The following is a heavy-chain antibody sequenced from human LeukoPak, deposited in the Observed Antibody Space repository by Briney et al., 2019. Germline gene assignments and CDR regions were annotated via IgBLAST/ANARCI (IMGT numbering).Heavy chain of an antibody. CDR1: GFTFSSYS. CDR3: ARDMGRRIFGVAYDAFHI. V-gene: IGHV3-48*04. J-gene: IGHJ3*02. CDR2: ISSSSSTI. Sequence: PGGSLRLSCAASGFTFSSYSMNWVRQAPGKGLEWVSYISSSSSTIYYADSVKGRFTISRDNAKNSLYLQMNSLRAEDTAVYYCARDMGRRIFGVAYDAFHIWGQGTMVTVSS. D-gene: IGHD3-3*01.